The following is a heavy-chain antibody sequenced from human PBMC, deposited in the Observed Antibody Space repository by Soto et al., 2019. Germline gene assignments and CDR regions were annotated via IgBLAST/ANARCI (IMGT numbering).Heavy chain of an antibody. J-gene: IGHJ5*02. V-gene: IGHV1-24*01. CDR2: FDPEDGET. Sequence: GASVKVSCKVSGYTLTELSMHWLRQAPGKGLEWMGGFDPEDGETIYAQKFQGRVTMTEDTSTDTAYMELSSLRSEDTAVYYCATWSIGLNNWFDPWGQGTLVTVSS. D-gene: IGHD3-3*01. CDR3: ATWSIGLNNWFDP. CDR1: GYTLTELS.